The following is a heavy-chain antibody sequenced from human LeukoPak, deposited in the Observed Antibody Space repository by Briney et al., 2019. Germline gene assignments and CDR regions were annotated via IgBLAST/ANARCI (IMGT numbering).Heavy chain of an antibody. CDR1: GFTFTSSA. D-gene: IGHD3-9*01. V-gene: IGHV1-58*01. Sequence: PGASVKVSCKASGFTFTSSAVQWVRQARGQRLEWIGWIVVGSGNTNYAQKFQERVTITRDMSTSTAYMELSSLRSEDTAAYYCAAGDILTGYSPMSAFDIWGQGTMVTVSS. CDR3: AAGDILTGYSPMSAFDI. CDR2: IVVGSGNT. J-gene: IGHJ3*02.